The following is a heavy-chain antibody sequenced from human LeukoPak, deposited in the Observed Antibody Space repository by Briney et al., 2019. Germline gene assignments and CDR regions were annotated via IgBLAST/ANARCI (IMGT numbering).Heavy chain of an antibody. Sequence: HPGGSLRLSCAASGFTFSSYDMHWVRQATGKGLEWVSAIGFAGDTYYAGSVKGRFTISRENAKKSLYLQMNSLRAGDTAVYYCARGNILTGYEYWGQGTLVTVSS. CDR1: GFTFSSYD. J-gene: IGHJ4*02. CDR2: IGFAGDT. D-gene: IGHD3-9*01. V-gene: IGHV3-13*04. CDR3: ARGNILTGYEY.